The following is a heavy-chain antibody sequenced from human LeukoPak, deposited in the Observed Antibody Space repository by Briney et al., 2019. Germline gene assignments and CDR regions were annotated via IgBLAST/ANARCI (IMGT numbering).Heavy chain of an antibody. CDR2: ISAYNGNT. CDR1: GYTFTSYG. V-gene: IGHV1-18*01. D-gene: IGHD2-2*01. Sequence: GASVTVSCTASGYTFTSYGISWVRQAPGQGLEWMGWISAYNGNTNYAQKLQGRVTMTTDTSTSTAYMELRSLRSDDTAVYHCARGYCSSTSCSNFDYWGQGTLVTVSS. J-gene: IGHJ4*02. CDR3: ARGYCSSTSCSNFDY.